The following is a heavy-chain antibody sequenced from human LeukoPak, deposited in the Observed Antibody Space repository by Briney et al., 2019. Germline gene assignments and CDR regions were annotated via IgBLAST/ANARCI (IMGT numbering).Heavy chain of an antibody. Sequence: PSETLSLTCTVSGGSISSGGYYWSWIRQPPGTGLEWIGYIYHSGSTYYNPSLKSRVTISVDTSKRHFSLRLSSVTAADTAVYYRARRSMVRTVGYYYGMDVWGQGTTVTVSS. CDR2: IYHSGST. D-gene: IGHD4/OR15-4a*01. V-gene: IGHV4-30-2*01. J-gene: IGHJ6*02. CDR1: GGSISSGGYY. CDR3: ARRSMVRTVGYYYGMDV.